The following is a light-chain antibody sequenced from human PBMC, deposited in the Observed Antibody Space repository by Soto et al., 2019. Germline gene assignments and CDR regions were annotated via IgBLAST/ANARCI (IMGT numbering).Light chain of an antibody. J-gene: IGKJ1*01. CDR2: GAS. CDR3: QHFGSSRGT. CDR1: QSVDSSY. V-gene: IGKV3-20*01. Sequence: EIVWTQSPGTLSLSPGERATLSCRASQSVDSSYLAWYHQRPGQAPRLLIYGASSRAPGIPDRFSGSGSGTDFTLTISRLGPEDFAVYYCQHFGSSRGTFGQGTKVEIK.